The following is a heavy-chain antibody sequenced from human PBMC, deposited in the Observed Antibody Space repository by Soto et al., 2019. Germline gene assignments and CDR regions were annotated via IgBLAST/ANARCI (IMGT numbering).Heavy chain of an antibody. Sequence: GESLRLSCAASGFTFSSYGIHWVRQAPGKGLEWVAIISDDGSNKYCADSVKGRFTISRDNSKNTLYLQMNSLRADDTAVYYFAKGYCIEGGCYSVHSGHGTLATVSS. V-gene: IGHV3-30*18. J-gene: IGHJ4*01. CDR1: GFTFSSYG. CDR3: AKGYCIEGGCYSVH. D-gene: IGHD2-15*01. CDR2: ISDDGSNK.